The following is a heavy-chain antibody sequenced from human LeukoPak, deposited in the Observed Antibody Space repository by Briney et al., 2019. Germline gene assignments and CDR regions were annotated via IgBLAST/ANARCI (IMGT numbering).Heavy chain of an antibody. V-gene: IGHV3-21*01. D-gene: IGHD3-16*01. CDR2: ISGSSDYI. CDR3: ARDDIPVWGNYAYYYYYYMDV. CDR1: GFTFSSYT. J-gene: IGHJ6*03. Sequence: GGSLRLSCAASGFTFSSYTMNWVRQAPGKGLEWVSSISGSSDYIYYADSVKGRFTISRDNAKNSLYLQMNSLRAEDTAVYYCARDDIPVWGNYAYYYYYYMDVWGKGTTVTVSS.